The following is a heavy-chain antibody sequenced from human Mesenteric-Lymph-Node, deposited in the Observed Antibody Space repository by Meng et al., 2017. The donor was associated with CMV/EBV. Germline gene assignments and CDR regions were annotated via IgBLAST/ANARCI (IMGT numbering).Heavy chain of an antibody. CDR1: GGSISSYY. D-gene: IGHD3-22*01. CDR2: INHSGST. CDR3: ASFSPYYYDSSGFRDY. Sequence: SETLSLTCTVSGGSISSYYWSWIRQPPGKGLEWIGEINHSGSTNYNPSLKSRVTISVDTSKNQFSLKLSSVTAADTAVYYCASFSPYYYDSSGFRDYWGQGTLVTVSS. J-gene: IGHJ4*02. V-gene: IGHV4-34*01.